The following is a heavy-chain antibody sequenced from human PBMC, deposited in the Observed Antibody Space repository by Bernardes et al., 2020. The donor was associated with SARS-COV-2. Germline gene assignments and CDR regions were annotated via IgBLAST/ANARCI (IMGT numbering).Heavy chain of an antibody. V-gene: IGHV3-74*01. Sequence: GGSLRLSCAASGFGVSAYWMHWVRQAPGEGLVWVARMNEDGSIINHAESVKGRFTISRDIAGNMVYLQMSSLRVEDTAVYYCARDFGGESDYWGQGTLVTVSS. D-gene: IGHD2-21*01. CDR3: ARDFGGESDY. CDR2: MNEDGSII. J-gene: IGHJ4*02. CDR1: GFGVSAYW.